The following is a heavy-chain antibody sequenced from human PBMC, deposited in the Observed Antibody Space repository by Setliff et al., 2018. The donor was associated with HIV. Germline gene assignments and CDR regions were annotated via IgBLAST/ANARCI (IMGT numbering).Heavy chain of an antibody. CDR2: ISWNSVKI. CDR1: GASFSGYY. V-gene: IGHV3-9*01. Sequence: LSLTCAVYGASFSGYYWAWVRQVPGKGLEWVSSISWNSVKIDYADFVKGRFTISRDNAKNSLFLQVNSLRTEDTAFYFCAKHWRIESDNSDAFDIWGQGTLVTVSS. D-gene: IGHD1-20*01. CDR3: AKHWRIESDNSDAFDI. J-gene: IGHJ3*02.